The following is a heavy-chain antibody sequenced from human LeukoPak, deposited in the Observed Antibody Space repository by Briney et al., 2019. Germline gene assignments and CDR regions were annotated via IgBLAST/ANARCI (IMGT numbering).Heavy chain of an antibody. CDR2: ISAYNGNT. J-gene: IGHJ4*02. CDR3: ARGGLGYGDYYDSSGYSNFDY. CDR1: GYTFTSYG. Sequence: ASVKVSCKASGYTFTSYGISWVRQAPGQGLEWMGWISAYNGNTHYARKLQGRVTMTTDTSTSTAYMELRSLRSDDTAVYYCARGGLGYGDYYDSSGYSNFDYWGQGTLVTVSS. D-gene: IGHD3-22*01. V-gene: IGHV1-18*01.